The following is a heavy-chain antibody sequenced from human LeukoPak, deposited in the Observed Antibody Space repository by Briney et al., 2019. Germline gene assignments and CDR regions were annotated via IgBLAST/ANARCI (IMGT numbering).Heavy chain of an antibody. Sequence: GESLKISCQGSGYSFTSYWIGWVRQMPGKGLEWRGIIYPGDSDTRYSPAFQGQVTISADKSISTAYLQWSSLKASDTAKYYCARQSYGDYARHFDYWGQGTLVTVYS. J-gene: IGHJ4*02. CDR2: IYPGDSDT. CDR3: ARQSYGDYARHFDY. V-gene: IGHV5-51*01. CDR1: GYSFTSYW. D-gene: IGHD4-17*01.